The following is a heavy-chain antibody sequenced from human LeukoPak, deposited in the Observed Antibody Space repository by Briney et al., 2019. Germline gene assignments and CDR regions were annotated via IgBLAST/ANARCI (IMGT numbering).Heavy chain of an antibody. CDR1: GGTFSSYA. CDR3: ARSRQYSSGWYFFDY. CDR2: IIPIFGTA. J-gene: IGHJ4*02. V-gene: IGHV1-69*01. Sequence: ASVKVSCKASGGTFSSYAISWVRQAPGQGLEWMGGIIPIFGTANYAQKFQGRVTITADESTSTAYMELSSLRSEDTAVYYCARSRQYSSGWYFFDYWGQGTLVTVSS. D-gene: IGHD6-19*01.